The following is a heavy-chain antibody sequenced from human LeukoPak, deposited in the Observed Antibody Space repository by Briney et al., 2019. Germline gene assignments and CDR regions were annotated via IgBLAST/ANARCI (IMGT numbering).Heavy chain of an antibody. CDR1: GGSFSGYY. Sequence: KASETLSLTCAVYGGSFSGYYWSWIRQPPGKGLGWIGEINHSGSTNYNPSLKSRVTISVDTSKNQFSLKLSSVTAADTAVYYCARDDYGLDCWGQGTLVTVSS. CDR3: ARDDYGLDC. J-gene: IGHJ4*02. CDR2: INHSGST. V-gene: IGHV4-34*01. D-gene: IGHD4-17*01.